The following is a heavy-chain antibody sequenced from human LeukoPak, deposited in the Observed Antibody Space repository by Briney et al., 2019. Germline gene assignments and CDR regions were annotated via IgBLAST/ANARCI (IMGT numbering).Heavy chain of an antibody. CDR3: ARESSRFGVVTYRDLDY. J-gene: IGHJ4*02. D-gene: IGHD3-3*01. Sequence: RPGGSLRLSCAASGFTFTNYWMSWVRQAPGKGLEWVSVIYSGGSTYYADSVKGRFTISRDNSKNTLYLQMNSLRAEDTAVYYCARESSRFGVVTYRDLDYWGQGTLVTVSS. V-gene: IGHV3-53*01. CDR1: GFTFTNYW. CDR2: IYSGGST.